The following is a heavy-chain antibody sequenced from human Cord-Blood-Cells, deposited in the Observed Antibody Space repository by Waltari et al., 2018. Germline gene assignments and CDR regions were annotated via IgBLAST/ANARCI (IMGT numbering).Heavy chain of an antibody. CDR1: GFPFSSYG. V-gene: IGHV3-33*01. CDR3: ARDSSGYFDY. J-gene: IGHJ4*02. D-gene: IGHD6-19*01. CDR2: IWYDGSNK. Sequence: QVQLVESGGGMVQPGRSLSYLCAGSGFPFSSYGMPWVRQAPGKGLEWGAVIWYDGSNKYYADSVKGRVTISRDNSKNTLYLQMDSLRSEDTAVYYCARDSSGYFDYWGQGTLVTVSS.